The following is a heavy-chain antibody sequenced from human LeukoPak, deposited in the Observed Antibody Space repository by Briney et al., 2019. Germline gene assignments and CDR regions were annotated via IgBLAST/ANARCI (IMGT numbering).Heavy chain of an antibody. CDR2: IKQDGSEE. D-gene: IGHD3-16*02. CDR3: ARAQSYYVYFWGSYHYPY. V-gene: IGHV3-7*01. Sequence: PGGSLRLSCAASGFTFSSYWMSWVRQSPGKELEWVANIKQDGSEEYYVDSVTGRFTISRHNAKNSLYLQMNSLRAEDTAVYCCARAQSYYVYFWGSYHYPYWGQGTLVTVSS. J-gene: IGHJ4*02. CDR1: GFTFSSYW.